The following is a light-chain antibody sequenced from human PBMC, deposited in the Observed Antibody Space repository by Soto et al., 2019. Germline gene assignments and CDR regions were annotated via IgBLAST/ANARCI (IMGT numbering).Light chain of an antibody. CDR2: DAS. V-gene: IGKV3-11*01. CDR3: KPHTNWPPSIT. J-gene: IGKJ5*01. CDR1: QSVSSY. Sequence: EIVLTQSPATLSLSPGERATFSCRASQSVSSYLAWFQQKPGQAPRLLIYDASHRATGIAARFSGSGSRTDFTLTISSLEPEDFAVYYCKPHTNWPPSITFGQGTRLEIK.